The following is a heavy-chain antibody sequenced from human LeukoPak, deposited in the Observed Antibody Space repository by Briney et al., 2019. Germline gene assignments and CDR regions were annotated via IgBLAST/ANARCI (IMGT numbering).Heavy chain of an antibody. CDR2: IDQGGSHG. D-gene: IGHD6-13*01. CDR1: GLTFSNSW. CDR3: TREGAAAAYGMDV. Sequence: GGSLRLSCVASGLTFSNSWMTWVRQAPGKGLEWVGNIDQGGSHGNYVDSVKGRFTISRDNAKNSLYLQMNSLKTEDTAVYYCTREGAAAAYGMDVWGQGTTVTVSS. V-gene: IGHV3-7*03. J-gene: IGHJ6*02.